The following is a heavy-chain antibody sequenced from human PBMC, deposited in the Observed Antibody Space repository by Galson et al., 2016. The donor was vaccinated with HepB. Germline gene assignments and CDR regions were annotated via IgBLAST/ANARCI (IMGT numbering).Heavy chain of an antibody. Sequence: LRLSCAASGFTFSNFAMHWVRQAPGKGLEWVAVIWYDGTSKYYVDSVKGRFTISRDNSKNTMNLQMNSRRAEDTSVYYCARDPDVDTAMVTEGGGDYFDYWGQGTLVTVSS. CDR1: GFTFSNFA. CDR2: IWYDGTSK. J-gene: IGHJ4*02. CDR3: ARDPDVDTAMVTEGGGDYFDY. D-gene: IGHD5-18*01. V-gene: IGHV3-33*01.